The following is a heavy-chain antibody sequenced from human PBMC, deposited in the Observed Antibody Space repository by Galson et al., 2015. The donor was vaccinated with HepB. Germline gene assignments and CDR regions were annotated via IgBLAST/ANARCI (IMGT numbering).Heavy chain of an antibody. CDR3: ARITYGDFSYYYYYMDV. D-gene: IGHD4-17*01. CDR2: IFSNDEK. Sequence: LVKPTQTLTLTCTVSGFSLSNVRMGVSWIRQPPGKALEWLAHIFSNDEKSYNTSLRSRLTLSKDTSNSQVVLTMANMDPVDTATYYCARITYGDFSYYYYYMDVWGQGTTVTVSS. CDR1: GFSLSNVRMG. J-gene: IGHJ6*03. V-gene: IGHV2-26*01.